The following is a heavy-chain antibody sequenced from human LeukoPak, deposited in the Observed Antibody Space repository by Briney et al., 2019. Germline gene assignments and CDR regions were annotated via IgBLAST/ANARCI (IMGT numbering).Heavy chain of an antibody. J-gene: IGHJ4*02. D-gene: IGHD6-13*01. CDR3: ARQLLSSSWSIDY. CDR1: GFSISSGYF. Sequence: SETLSLTCAVSGFSISSGYFWGWSRQPPGKGVEWRGSSYYSGSTYYKPSLKRRVKISGDTSKHQFSLKLSSVTAAGTAVYYCARQLLSSSWSIDYWGQGTLVTVSS. V-gene: IGHV4-38-2*01. CDR2: SYYSGST.